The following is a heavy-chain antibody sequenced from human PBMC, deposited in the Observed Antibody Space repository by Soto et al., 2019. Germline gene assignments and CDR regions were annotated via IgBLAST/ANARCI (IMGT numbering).Heavy chain of an antibody. V-gene: IGHV3-30*18. CDR1: GFTFSSYG. Sequence: GGSLRLSCAASGFTFSSYGMHWVRQAPGKGLEWVAVISYDGSNKYYVDSVKGRFTISRDNSKNTLYLQMNSLRAEDTAVYYCAKVGIAMVNRYGMDVWGQGTTVTVSS. D-gene: IGHD5-18*01. CDR3: AKVGIAMVNRYGMDV. CDR2: ISYDGSNK. J-gene: IGHJ6*02.